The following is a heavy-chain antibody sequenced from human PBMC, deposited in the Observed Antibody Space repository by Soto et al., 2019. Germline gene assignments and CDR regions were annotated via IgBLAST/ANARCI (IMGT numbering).Heavy chain of an antibody. V-gene: IGHV3-23*01. CDR2: ISGSGGST. Sequence: GGSLRLSCTASGFTFSRHAMTWVRQAPGKGLEWVSAISGSGGSTYYADSVKGRFTISRDNAKNSLYLQMNSLRAEDTAVYYCARSHLYYDSSGYPDYWGQGTLVTVSS. CDR1: GFTFSRHA. D-gene: IGHD3-22*01. CDR3: ARSHLYYDSSGYPDY. J-gene: IGHJ4*02.